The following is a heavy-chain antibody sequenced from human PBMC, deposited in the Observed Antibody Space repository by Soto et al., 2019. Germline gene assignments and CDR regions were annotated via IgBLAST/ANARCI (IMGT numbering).Heavy chain of an antibody. Sequence: GGSLRLSCAASGFTFSSYGMHWVRQAPGTELEWVAVISYDGSNKYYADSVKGRFPNSRDNSKNTMYVQMNSLNAEDQDVYYCAKDDFGVGDYYYYYMDVWGKGT. CDR1: GFTFSSYG. CDR3: AKDDFGVGDYYYYYMDV. D-gene: IGHD3-3*01. CDR2: ISYDGSNK. J-gene: IGHJ6*03. V-gene: IGHV3-30*18.